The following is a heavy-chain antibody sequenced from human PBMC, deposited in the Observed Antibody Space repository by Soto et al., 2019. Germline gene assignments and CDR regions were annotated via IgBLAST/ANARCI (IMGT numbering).Heavy chain of an antibody. CDR2: IYPGDSDT. Sequence: GESLKISCKGSGYSFTSYWIGWVRQMPGKGLEWMGIIYPGDSDTRYSPSFQGQVTISADKSISTAYLQWSSLKASDTAMYYCAAGGGYSGYDPMGGEYYFDYWGQGTLVTVSS. D-gene: IGHD5-12*01. CDR3: AAGGGYSGYDPMGGEYYFDY. J-gene: IGHJ4*02. CDR1: GYSFTSYW. V-gene: IGHV5-51*01.